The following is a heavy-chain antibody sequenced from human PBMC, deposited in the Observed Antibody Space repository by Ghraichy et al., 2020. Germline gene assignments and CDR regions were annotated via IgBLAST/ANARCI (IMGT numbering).Heavy chain of an antibody. D-gene: IGHD4-17*01. J-gene: IGHJ4*02. CDR2: IYSGGST. V-gene: IGHV3-53*01. Sequence: GGSLRLSCAASGFTVSSNYMSWVRQAPGKGLEWVSVIYSGGSTYYADSVKGRFTISRDNSKNTLYLQMNSLRAEDTAVYYCARESYGDYPSVWGQGTLVTVSS. CDR1: GFTVSSNY. CDR3: ARESYGDYPSV.